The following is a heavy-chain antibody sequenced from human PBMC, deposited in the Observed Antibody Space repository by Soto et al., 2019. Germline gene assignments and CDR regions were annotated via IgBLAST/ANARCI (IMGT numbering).Heavy chain of an antibody. J-gene: IGHJ4*02. CDR2: VSYTGDT. CDR1: GGSISSYY. CDR3: ARWASRTSRYYDC. D-gene: IGHD6-13*01. V-gene: IGHV4-59*08. Sequence: ASETLSLTCTVSGGSISSYYWSWIRQPPGKGLEWIGYVSYTGDTTSNASLRSRATISVDASKNQFSLNLNSVTAAHTAVYYCARWASRTSRYYDCWGQGILVTVSS.